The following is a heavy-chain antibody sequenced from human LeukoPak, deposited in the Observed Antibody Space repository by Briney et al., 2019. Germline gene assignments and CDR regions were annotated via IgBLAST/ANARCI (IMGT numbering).Heavy chain of an antibody. Sequence: SQTLSLTCAISGDSVSSNSAAWNWIRQSPSRGLEWLGRTYYRSKWYNDYAVSVKSRITINPDTSKNQFSLQLNSVTPEDTAVYYCAGTSISGSYYTYYYYYGMDVWGQGTTVTVSS. V-gene: IGHV6-1*01. CDR1: GDSVSSNSAA. CDR2: TYYRSKWYN. J-gene: IGHJ6*02. D-gene: IGHD1-26*01. CDR3: AGTSISGSYYTYYYYYGMDV.